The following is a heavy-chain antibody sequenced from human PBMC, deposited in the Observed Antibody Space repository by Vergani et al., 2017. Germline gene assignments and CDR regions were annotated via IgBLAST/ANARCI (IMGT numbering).Heavy chain of an antibody. V-gene: IGHV3-30*18. CDR2: ISYDGSNK. D-gene: IGHD5-24*01. J-gene: IGHJ4*02. Sequence: QVQLVESGGGVVQPGRSLRLSCAASGFTFSSNGMHWVRQAPGKGLEWVAVISYDGSNKYYADSVKGRFTISRDNSKNTLYLQMNSLRAEDTAVYYCAKDPMATIMFPTFDYWGQGTLVTVSS. CDR1: GFTFSSNG. CDR3: AKDPMATIMFPTFDY.